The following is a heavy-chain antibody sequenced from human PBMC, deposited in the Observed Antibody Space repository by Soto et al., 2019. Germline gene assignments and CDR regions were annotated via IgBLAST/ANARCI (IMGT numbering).Heavy chain of an antibody. J-gene: IGHJ4*02. Sequence: GASVKVSCKASGFTLSHYGISWGRPAPGEGLEWVGWINTSNDNKLYAQKLQGRLTLTTDTSTSTAYMDLTTLRSDDTAVYFCARDPGAASFDFWAQGTLVTVSS. CDR3: ARDPGAASFDF. V-gene: IGHV1-18*01. CDR1: GFTLSHYG. CDR2: INTSNDNK. D-gene: IGHD2-15*01.